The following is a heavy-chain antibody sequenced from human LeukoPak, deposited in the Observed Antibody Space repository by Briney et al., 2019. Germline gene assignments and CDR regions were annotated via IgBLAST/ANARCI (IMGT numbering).Heavy chain of an antibody. J-gene: IGHJ4*02. D-gene: IGHD6-19*01. CDR1: GFTFSSYA. Sequence: GGSLRLSCAASGFTFSSYAMSWVRQAPGKGLEWVSAISGSGGSTYYADSVKGRFTISRDNSKNTLYLQMNSLRAEGTAVYYCAKGGAAWGSIAVAGNFDYWGQGTLVTVSS. CDR3: AKGGAAWGSIAVAGNFDY. CDR2: ISGSGGST. V-gene: IGHV3-23*01.